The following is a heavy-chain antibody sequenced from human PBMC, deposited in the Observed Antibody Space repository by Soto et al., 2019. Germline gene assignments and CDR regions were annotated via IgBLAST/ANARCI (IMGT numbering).Heavy chain of an antibody. J-gene: IGHJ4*02. D-gene: IGHD3-22*01. Sequence: SETLSLTCTVSGGSISRGGSYWSWIRQYPGKGLEWIGHSSYSGTTYYNPSLKSRVTISLDTSKNQFSLKLSSVTAADTAVYYCARGGYYYYDASGYYRFFDSWGQGTLVTVSS. CDR3: ARGGYYYYDASGYYRFFDS. CDR2: SSYSGTT. CDR1: GGSISRGGSY. V-gene: IGHV4-31*03.